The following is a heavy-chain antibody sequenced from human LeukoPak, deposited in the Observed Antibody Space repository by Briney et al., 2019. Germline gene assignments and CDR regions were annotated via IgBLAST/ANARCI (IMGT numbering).Heavy chain of an antibody. CDR1: GFTFSSYW. J-gene: IGHJ4*02. CDR2: IKQDGSEK. D-gene: IGHD7-27*01. CDR3: ARDPELGAFDY. Sequence: GGSLRLSCAASGFTFSSYWMSWVRQAPGKGLEWVANIKQDGSEKYYVDSVKGRFTTSRDNAKNSLYLQMNSLRAEDTAVYYCARDPELGAFDYWGQGTLVTVSS. V-gene: IGHV3-7*01.